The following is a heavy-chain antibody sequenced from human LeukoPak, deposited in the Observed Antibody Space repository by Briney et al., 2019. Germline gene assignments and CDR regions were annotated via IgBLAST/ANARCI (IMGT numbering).Heavy chain of an antibody. D-gene: IGHD3-10*01. CDR2: ISSSGSTI. CDR1: GFTFSDYY. J-gene: IGHJ4*02. CDR3: ARESTMVRGVTAFFDY. V-gene: IGHV3-11*01. Sequence: GGSLRLSCAASGFTFSDYYMSWIRQAPGKGLEWVSYISSSGSTIYYADSVKGRFTISRDNAKNSLYLQMNSLRAEDTAVYYCARESTMVRGVTAFFDYWGQGILVTVSS.